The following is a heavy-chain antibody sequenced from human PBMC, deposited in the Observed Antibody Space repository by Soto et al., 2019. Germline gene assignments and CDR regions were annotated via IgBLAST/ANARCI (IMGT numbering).Heavy chain of an antibody. CDR3: AKDPAWARGSSGSYDDY. CDR2: ISGSGGST. V-gene: IGHV3-23*01. CDR1: GFTFSSYA. Sequence: GGSLRLSCAASGFTFSSYAMSWVRQAPGKGLGWVSAISGSGGSTYYADSVKGRFTISRDNSKNTLYLQMNSLRAEDTAVYYCAKDPAWARGSSGSYDDYWGQGTLVTVSS. J-gene: IGHJ4*02. D-gene: IGHD3-10*01.